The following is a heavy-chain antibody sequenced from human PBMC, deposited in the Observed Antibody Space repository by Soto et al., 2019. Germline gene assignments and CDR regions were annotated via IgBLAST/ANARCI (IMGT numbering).Heavy chain of an antibody. CDR1: VFTFSSYA. CDR3: AKVSTGYYYYFDS. Sequence: LXLSCAASVFTFSSYAMSWVRQAPGKGLEWVSGIGGSGSSTFYADSVKGRFTISRDNSKNTLYLQMNSLRAEDKAVYHCAKVSTGYYYYFDSWGRGTLVTVSS. D-gene: IGHD3-9*01. V-gene: IGHV3-23*01. CDR2: IGGSGSST. J-gene: IGHJ4*02.